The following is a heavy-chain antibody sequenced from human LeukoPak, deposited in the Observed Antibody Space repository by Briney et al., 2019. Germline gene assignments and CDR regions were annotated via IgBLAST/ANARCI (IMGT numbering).Heavy chain of an antibody. CDR2: ISGSGGST. V-gene: IGHV3-23*01. D-gene: IGHD2-15*01. CDR3: ATDNDVAFDL. J-gene: IGHJ3*01. Sequence: GGSLRLSCEVSGFTFSSYAMSWVRQAPGKGLEWVSTISGSGGSTYYADSVKGRFTISRDNSKNTLYLQMNSLRAEDTAVYYCATDNDVAFDLWGQGTLLTVSS. CDR1: GFTFSSYA.